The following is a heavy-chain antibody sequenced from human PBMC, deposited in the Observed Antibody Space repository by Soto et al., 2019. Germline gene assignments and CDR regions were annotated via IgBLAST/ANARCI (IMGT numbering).Heavy chain of an antibody. J-gene: IGHJ5*02. CDR2: ISGSGGST. CDR3: AKEPLSPQDIVATTYRPGNWFDP. D-gene: IGHD5-12*01. Sequence: EVQLLESGGGLVQPGGSLRLSCAASGFTFSSYAMSWVRQAPGKGLEWVSAISGSGGSTYYADSVKGRFTISRDNSKNTLYLQMNSLRAEDTAVYYCAKEPLSPQDIVATTYRPGNWFDPWGQGTLVTVSS. V-gene: IGHV3-23*01. CDR1: GFTFSSYA.